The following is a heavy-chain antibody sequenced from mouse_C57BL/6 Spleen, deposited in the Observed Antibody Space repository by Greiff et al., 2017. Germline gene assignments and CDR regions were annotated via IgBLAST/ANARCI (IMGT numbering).Heavy chain of an antibody. V-gene: IGHV2-2*01. J-gene: IGHJ4*01. CDR1: GFSLTSYG. CDR3: ARGWLPPNYAMDY. CDR2: IWSGGST. D-gene: IGHD2-3*01. Sequence: QVQLKESGPGLVQPSQSLSITCTVSGFSLTSYGAHWVRQSPGKGLEWLGVIWSGGSTDYNAAFISSLSISKDNSKSQVFFRMNSLQADDTAIYYCARGWLPPNYAMDYWGQGTSVTVSS.